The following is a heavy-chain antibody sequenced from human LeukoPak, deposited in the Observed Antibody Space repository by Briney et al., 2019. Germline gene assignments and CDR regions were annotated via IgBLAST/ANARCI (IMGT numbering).Heavy chain of an antibody. D-gene: IGHD3-10*01. Sequence: ASVKVSCKASGYTFTCYYMHWVRQAPGQGLEWMGWINPNSGGTNYAQKFQGRVTMTRDTSISTAYMELSRLRSDDTAVYYCARDRITMVRGVIPARYNWFDPWGQGTLVTVSS. CDR2: INPNSGGT. V-gene: IGHV1-2*02. CDR1: GYTFTCYY. J-gene: IGHJ5*02. CDR3: ARDRITMVRGVIPARYNWFDP.